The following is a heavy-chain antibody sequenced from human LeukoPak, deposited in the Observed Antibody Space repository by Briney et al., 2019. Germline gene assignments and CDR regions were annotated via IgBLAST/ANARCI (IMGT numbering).Heavy chain of an antibody. CDR3: ARSYSSGWAYYYYYMDV. V-gene: IGHV3-7*01. Sequence: GGSLRLSCAASGFTVSSNYMSWVRQAPGKGLEWVANIKQDGSEKYYVDSVKGRFTISRDNAKNSLYLQMNSLRAEDTAVYYCARSYSSGWAYYYYYMDVWGKGTTVTVSS. CDR1: GFTVSSNY. CDR2: IKQDGSEK. D-gene: IGHD6-19*01. J-gene: IGHJ6*03.